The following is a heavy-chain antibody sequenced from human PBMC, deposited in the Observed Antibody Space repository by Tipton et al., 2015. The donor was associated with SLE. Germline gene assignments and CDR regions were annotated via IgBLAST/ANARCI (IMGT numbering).Heavy chain of an antibody. Sequence: QLVQSGAEVKKPGASVQVSCKASGYIFTGYYLHWVRQAPGQGLEWMGWINPNSGDTNDAQKFQGRVSTTRDTSINTVYMELRDLTYDDTAVYFCARGHWGPHDACDIWGQGTTVTVS. CDR2: INPNSGDT. V-gene: IGHV1-2*02. D-gene: IGHD7-27*01. CDR1: GYIFTGYY. J-gene: IGHJ3*02. CDR3: ARGHWGPHDACDI.